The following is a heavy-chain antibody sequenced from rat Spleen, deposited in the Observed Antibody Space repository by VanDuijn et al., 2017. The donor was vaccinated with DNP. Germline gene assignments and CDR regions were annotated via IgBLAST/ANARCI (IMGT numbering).Heavy chain of an antibody. CDR3: AREQKLGAMDA. J-gene: IGHJ4*01. CDR1: GFTFSDYN. D-gene: IGHD1-10*01. Sequence: EVQLVESGGGLVQPGRSLKLSCAASGFTFSDYNMAWVRQAPKKGLEWVATISYDGSSTYYRDSVKGRFTISRDNAKSTLYLQMDSLRSEDTATYYCAREQKLGAMDAWGQGTSVTVSS. CDR2: ISYDGSST. V-gene: IGHV5-7*01.